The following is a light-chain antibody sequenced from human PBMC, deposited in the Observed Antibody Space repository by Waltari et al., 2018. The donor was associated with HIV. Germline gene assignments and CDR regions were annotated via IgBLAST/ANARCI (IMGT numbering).Light chain of an antibody. J-gene: IGLJ3*02. CDR3: GVWDSTLKQWL. V-gene: IGLV1-47*01. CDR1: TSNVETKW. CDR2: RNY. Sequence: QSVLTQPPPASGAPGQTVTISCSGSTSNVETKWEYWYQQLPGTAPKLLIYRNYQRPSGVPDRFSSSKSGASASLIISGLRSEDEADYFCGVWDSTLKQWLFGGRTKLTVL.